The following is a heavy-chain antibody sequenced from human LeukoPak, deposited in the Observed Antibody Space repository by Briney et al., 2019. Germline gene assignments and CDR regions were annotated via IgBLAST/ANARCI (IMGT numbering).Heavy chain of an antibody. CDR3: ARVRNWELPPLALYYFDY. CDR1: GGSISSGDYS. CDR2: IYHTGST. V-gene: IGHV4-30-2*01. D-gene: IGHD1-26*01. Sequence: SETLSLTCTVSGGSISSGDYSWSWIRQPPGKGLEWIGDIYHTGSTNYNPSLKSRITILVDRSKNQFSLKLSSVTAADTAVYYCARVRNWELPPLALYYFDYWGQGTLVTVSS. J-gene: IGHJ4*02.